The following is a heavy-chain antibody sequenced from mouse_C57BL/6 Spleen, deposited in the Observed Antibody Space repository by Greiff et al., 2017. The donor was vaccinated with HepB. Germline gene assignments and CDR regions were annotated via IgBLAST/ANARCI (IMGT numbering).Heavy chain of an antibody. CDR3: ARWGDSNSAWFAY. D-gene: IGHD2-5*01. CDR1: GYAFSSSW. J-gene: IGHJ3*01. Sequence: VQVVESGPELVKPGASVKISCKASGYAFSSSWMNWVKQRPGKGLEWIGRIYPGDGDTNYNGKFKGKATLTADKSSSTAYMQLSSLTSEDSAVYVCARWGDSNSAWFAYWGQGTLVTVSA. V-gene: IGHV1-82*01. CDR2: IYPGDGDT.